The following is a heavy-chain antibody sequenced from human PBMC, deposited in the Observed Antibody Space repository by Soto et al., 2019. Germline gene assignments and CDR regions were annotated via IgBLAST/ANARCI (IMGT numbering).Heavy chain of an antibody. V-gene: IGHV4-59*01. CDR1: GGPISSYY. D-gene: IGHD2-21*01. CDR2: IYYSGST. Sequence: PSETLSLTCTVSGGPISSYYWSWIRQPPGKGLEWIGYIYYSGSTNYNPSLKSRVTISVDTSKNQFSLNLNSVTAADTAVYYCARLGAYYQSLAPWGPGTLVTVSS. CDR3: ARLGAYYQSLAP. J-gene: IGHJ5*02.